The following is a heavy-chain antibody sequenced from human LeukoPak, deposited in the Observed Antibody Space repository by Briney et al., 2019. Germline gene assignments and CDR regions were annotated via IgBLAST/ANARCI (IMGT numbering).Heavy chain of an antibody. J-gene: IGHJ4*02. V-gene: IGHV3-23*01. CDR1: GLTFSDYA. CDR3: AKDYSDSRVADVFFEY. D-gene: IGHD2-15*01. Sequence: GGSLRLSCAASGLTFSDYAMSWFRQAPGKGLEWVSGITSGFTPHYADSVKGRFTISRDNSKNTFHLQLNSLRAEDTAVYYCAKDYSDSRVADVFFEYWGQGTLVTVSS. CDR2: ITSGFTP.